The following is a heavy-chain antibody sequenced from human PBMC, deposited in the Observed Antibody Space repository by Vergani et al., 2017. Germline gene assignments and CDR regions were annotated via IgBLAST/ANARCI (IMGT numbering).Heavy chain of an antibody. J-gene: IGHJ6*02. CDR3: ARTHSSWYPDEGMDV. CDR2: ISSSSSYI. D-gene: IGHD6-13*01. V-gene: IGHV3-21*01. Sequence: VQLVESGGGVVQPGGSLRLSCAASGFTFSSYGMNWVRQAPGKGLEWVSSISSSSSYIYYADSVKGRFTISRDNAKNSLYLQMNSLRAEDTAVYYCARTHSSWYPDEGMDVWGQGTTVTVSS. CDR1: GFTFSSYG.